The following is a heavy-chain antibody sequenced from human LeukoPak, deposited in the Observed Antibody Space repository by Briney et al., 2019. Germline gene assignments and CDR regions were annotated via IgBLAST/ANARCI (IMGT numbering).Heavy chain of an antibody. CDR3: ARGPGYYDSSGYYSAVSVY. V-gene: IGHV4-34*01. CDR1: GGSFSGYY. D-gene: IGHD3-22*01. CDR2: INHIGST. J-gene: IGHJ4*02. Sequence: PSQTLSLTCAVYGGSFSGYYWSWIRQPPGKWLEWIGEINHIGSTNYNPSLKSRFTISVDTPKNQFSLKLSSVTAEDTAVYYCARGPGYYDSSGYYSAVSVYWGQGALVTVSS.